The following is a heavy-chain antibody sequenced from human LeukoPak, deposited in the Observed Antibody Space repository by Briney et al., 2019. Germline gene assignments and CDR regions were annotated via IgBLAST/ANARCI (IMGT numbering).Heavy chain of an antibody. V-gene: IGHV3-7*01. CDR3: ARSRSGYYEDY. Sequence: PGGSLRLCCAASGFTFSNYRMSWVRQAPGKGLEWVANIKEDGSEKYYVDSVKGRFTISRDNAKNSLSLQVNSLSAEDTAVYYCARSRSGYYEDYWGQGTLVTVSS. CDR1: GFTFSNYR. D-gene: IGHD3-22*01. CDR2: IKEDGSEK. J-gene: IGHJ4*02.